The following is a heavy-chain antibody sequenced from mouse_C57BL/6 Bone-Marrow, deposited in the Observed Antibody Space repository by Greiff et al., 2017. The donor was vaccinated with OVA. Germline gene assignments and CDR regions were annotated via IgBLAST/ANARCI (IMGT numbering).Heavy chain of an antibody. J-gene: IGHJ4*01. D-gene: IGHD1-1*01. CDR1: GFSINSDCY. Sequence: EVQRVESGPSLVRPSQTLSLTCTVTGFSINSDCYWIWIRQFPGNKLEYIGYTFYSGITYYNPSLESRTYITRDTSKNQFSLKLSSVTTEDTATYYCASSLYGSYAMDYWGQGTSVTVSS. V-gene: IGHV3-3*01. CDR3: ASSLYGSYAMDY. CDR2: TFYSGIT.